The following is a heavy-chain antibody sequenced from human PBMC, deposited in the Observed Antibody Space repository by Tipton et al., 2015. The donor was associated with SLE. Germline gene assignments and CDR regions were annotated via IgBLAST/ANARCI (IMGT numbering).Heavy chain of an antibody. CDR1: GGSFSGYY. V-gene: IGHV4-34*01. CDR3: SRASNVFPTLEFYYYVDV. D-gene: IGHD3-3*01. J-gene: IGHJ6*03. CDR2: INHSGST. Sequence: GLVKPSETLSLTCAVYGGSFSGYYWSWIRQPPGKGLEWIGEINHSGSTNYNPSLKSRVIISVDTSKNQFSLKLSSVTAADTAVYYCSRASNVFPTLEFYYYVDVWGKATPVTGSS.